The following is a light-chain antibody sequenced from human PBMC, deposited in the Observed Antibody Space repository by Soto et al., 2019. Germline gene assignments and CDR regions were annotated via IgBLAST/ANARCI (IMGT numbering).Light chain of an antibody. CDR3: CSFAGSSTYV. J-gene: IGLJ1*01. V-gene: IGLV2-23*02. Sequence: QSALTQPASVSGSPGQSITISCTGTSSDVGRYNLVSWYQQHPGKAPKLMIYEVNKRLSGVSNRFSGSKSGNTASLTISGLQAEDEADYYCCSFAGSSTYVFGTGTKVTVL. CDR1: SSDVGRYNL. CDR2: EVN.